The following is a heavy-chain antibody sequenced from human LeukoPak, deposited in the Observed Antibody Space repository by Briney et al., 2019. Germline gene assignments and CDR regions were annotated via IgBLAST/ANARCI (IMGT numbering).Heavy chain of an antibody. D-gene: IGHD5-18*01. CDR2: IYSGGNS. Sequence: GGSLRLSWAASGFAVSKNYMSWVRKAPGKGLEWVAIIYSGGNSYYADSVEGRFTISRDNSKNTLHLQMNSLRVEDTAVYYCARGQTADSWGQGTTVTVAS. V-gene: IGHV3-66*02. CDR3: ARGQTADS. CDR1: GFAVSKNY. J-gene: IGHJ4*02.